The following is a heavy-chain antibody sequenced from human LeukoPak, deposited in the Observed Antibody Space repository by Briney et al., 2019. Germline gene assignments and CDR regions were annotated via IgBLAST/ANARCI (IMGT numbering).Heavy chain of an antibody. J-gene: IGHJ4*02. V-gene: IGHV3-30-3*01. CDR1: GFTFRNYV. Sequence: GGSLRLSCAASGFTFRNYVIHWVRQAPGKGLEWVAVTSSDLNVKLYADSVKGRFSISRGNSRSTLHLQMNSLRPEDTAIYYCAREGYYGSGSPPSLYFDYWGQGTLVTVSS. CDR3: AREGYYGSGSPPSLYFDY. D-gene: IGHD3-10*01. CDR2: TSSDLNVK.